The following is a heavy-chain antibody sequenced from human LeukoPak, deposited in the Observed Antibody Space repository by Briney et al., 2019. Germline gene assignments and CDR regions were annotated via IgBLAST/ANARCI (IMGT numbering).Heavy chain of an antibody. CDR2: IYPNSGAT. V-gene: IGHV1-2*04. CDR1: GYTFTGYY. Sequence: ASVKVSCKASGYTFTGYYMHWVRQAPGQGLEWMGWIYPNSGATKYAQKFQGWVTMTRDTSISTAYMELSGLRSDDTAVYYCGTLLSNGPFDYWGQGSLVTVSS. CDR3: GTLLSNGPFDY. J-gene: IGHJ4*02.